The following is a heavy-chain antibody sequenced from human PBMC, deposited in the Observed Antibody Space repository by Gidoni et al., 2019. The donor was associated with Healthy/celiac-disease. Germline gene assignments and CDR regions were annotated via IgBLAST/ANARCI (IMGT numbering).Heavy chain of an antibody. V-gene: IGHV3-23*01. CDR1: GFIFVYYA. Sequence: EVQLLESGGGLIQPEGSLRLSCAASGFIFVYYAMNCVRQAPGKGLAWVSVSSGSGGTTFYADSVKGRFTISRDNSKNTLYLQMSSLRAEDTALYSCAKGKGISVAATMGYFDYWGQGTLVTVSS. CDR3: AKGKGISVAATMGYFDY. D-gene: IGHD6-19*01. CDR2: SSGSGGTT. J-gene: IGHJ4*02.